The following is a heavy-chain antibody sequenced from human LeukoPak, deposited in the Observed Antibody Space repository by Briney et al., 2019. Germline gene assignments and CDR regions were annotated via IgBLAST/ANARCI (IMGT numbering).Heavy chain of an antibody. Sequence: ASVKVSCKASRYTFTGYYMHWVRQAPGQGLEWMGWINPNSGGTNYAQKFQGRVTMTRDTSISTAYMELSRLRSDDTAVYYCARARRDIVVRFDYWGQGTLVTVSS. V-gene: IGHV1-2*02. J-gene: IGHJ4*02. D-gene: IGHD2-2*01. CDR2: INPNSGGT. CDR3: ARARRDIVVRFDY. CDR1: RYTFTGYY.